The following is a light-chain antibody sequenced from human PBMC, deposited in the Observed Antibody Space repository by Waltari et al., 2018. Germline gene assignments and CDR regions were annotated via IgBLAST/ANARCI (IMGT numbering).Light chain of an antibody. CDR1: SSTIGCTS. Sequence: QSVLTQPHPASGTPGQRVPISCSGSSSTIGCTSGHWYQQLPGTAPQLLIYRNNQRPSGVPDRFSGSKAGTSASLAVSGLRSEDEADYYFATWDDRLSGPGVFGGGTKLTVL. V-gene: IGLV1-47*01. CDR2: RNN. CDR3: ATWDDRLSGPGV. J-gene: IGLJ3*02.